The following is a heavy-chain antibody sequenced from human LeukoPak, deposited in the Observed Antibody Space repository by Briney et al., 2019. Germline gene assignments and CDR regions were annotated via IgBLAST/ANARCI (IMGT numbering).Heavy chain of an antibody. CDR2: IIPILGIA. V-gene: IGHV1-69*04. CDR3: ARDGQGIAAAGTDY. Sequence: SVKVSCKASGGTFSSYAISWVRQAPGQGLEWMGRIIPILGIANYAQKFQGRVTITADKSTSTAYMELSSLRSEDTAVYYCARDGQGIAAAGTDYWGQGTLVTVSS. D-gene: IGHD6-13*01. CDR1: GGTFSSYA. J-gene: IGHJ4*02.